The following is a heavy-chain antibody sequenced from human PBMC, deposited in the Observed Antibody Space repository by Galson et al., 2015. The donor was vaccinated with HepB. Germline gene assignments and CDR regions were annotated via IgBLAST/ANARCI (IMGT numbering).Heavy chain of an antibody. CDR2: INPNSGGT. CDR3: ARGDYYDGSGFSPPFDY. D-gene: IGHD3-22*01. Sequence: SVKVSCKASGGTFSSYAISWVRQAPGQGLEWMGWINPNSGGTNYAQKFQGRVTMTRDTSISSDYMELSRLRSDDTAVYYCARGDYYDGSGFSPPFDYWGQGTLVTVSS. V-gene: IGHV1-2*02. J-gene: IGHJ4*02. CDR1: GGTFSSYA.